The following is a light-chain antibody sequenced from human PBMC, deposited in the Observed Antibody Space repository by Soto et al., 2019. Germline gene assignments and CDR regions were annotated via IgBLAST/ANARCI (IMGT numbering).Light chain of an antibody. CDR3: QQYNNWPLT. Sequence: EIVMTQSPATLSVSPEERATLSCRASQSVNRNLAWYQQKPGQTPRLLIYDASSRATGIPARFSGSGSGTDFTLTISSLQSEDFAVYYCQQYNNWPLTFGQGTKLEIK. CDR2: DAS. CDR1: QSVNRN. J-gene: IGKJ2*01. V-gene: IGKV3-15*01.